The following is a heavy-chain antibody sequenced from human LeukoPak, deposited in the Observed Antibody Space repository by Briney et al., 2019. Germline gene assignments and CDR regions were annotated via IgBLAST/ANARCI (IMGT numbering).Heavy chain of an antibody. CDR3: ARVDSGYDAFDY. CDR2: IYYSGST. J-gene: IGHJ4*02. D-gene: IGHD5-12*01. CDR1: GGSINSYY. Sequence: SETLSLTCTVSGGSINSYYWSWIRPPPGKGLEWIGYIYYSGSTNYNPSLKSRVTISVNTSKNQFSLKVNSVTAADTAVYYCARVDSGYDAFDYWGQGTLVTVSS. V-gene: IGHV4-59*01.